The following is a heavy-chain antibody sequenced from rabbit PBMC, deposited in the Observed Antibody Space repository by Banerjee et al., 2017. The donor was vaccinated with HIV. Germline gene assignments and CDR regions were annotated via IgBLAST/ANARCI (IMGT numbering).Heavy chain of an antibody. D-gene: IGHD4-1*01. CDR3: ARDLAGVIGWNFDL. CDR2: IAAGSSGNT. V-gene: IGHV1S45*01. Sequence: QEQLEESGGDLVKPEGSLTLSCKASGIDFSRCGISWVRQAPGKGLEWIACIAAGSSGNTYYASWAKGRFTISKTSSTTVTLQMTSLTAADTATYFCARDLAGVIGWNFDLWGQGTLVTVS. CDR1: GIDFSRCG. J-gene: IGHJ4*01.